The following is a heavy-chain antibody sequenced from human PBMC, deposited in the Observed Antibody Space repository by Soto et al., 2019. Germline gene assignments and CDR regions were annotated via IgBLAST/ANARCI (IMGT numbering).Heavy chain of an antibody. D-gene: IGHD6-19*01. V-gene: IGHV1-3*01. CDR1: GYTFTSYA. CDR3: ARVSGISVAEV. CDR2: INAGNGNT. J-gene: IGHJ4*02. Sequence: VQLVQSGAEVKKPGASVKVSCKASGYTFTSYAVHWVRQAPGQRLEWMGWINAGNGNTKYSQKFQGRVTITRDTSASTAYMELSSLRSEDTAVYYCARVSGISVAEVWGQGTLVTVSS.